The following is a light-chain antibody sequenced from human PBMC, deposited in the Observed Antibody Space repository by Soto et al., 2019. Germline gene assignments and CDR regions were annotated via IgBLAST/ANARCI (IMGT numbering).Light chain of an antibody. CDR1: QNINNC. CDR3: QQRGNWPIT. J-gene: IGKJ4*01. Sequence: ETVLTQSPSTLSLSPGERASLSCRASQNINNCLAWYQQKPGQAPRLLIYDTSYRAAGIPARFSGSGSGTDFTLTSSSLEPEDFAVYYCQQRGNWPITFGGGTKVQIK. CDR2: DTS. V-gene: IGKV3-11*01.